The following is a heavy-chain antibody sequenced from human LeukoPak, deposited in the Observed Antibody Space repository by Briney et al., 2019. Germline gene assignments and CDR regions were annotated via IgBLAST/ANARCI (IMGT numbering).Heavy chain of an antibody. CDR2: INPSGGST. CDR1: GFTFTNYN. CDR3: ARGRAVVIILDY. D-gene: IGHD3-3*01. J-gene: IGHJ4*02. V-gene: IGHV1-46*01. Sequence: ASVKVSCKASGFTFTNYNLHWVRQAPGQRLEWMGIINPSGGSTNYAQNFQGRVTMTRDTSISTAYMELSRLRSDDTAVYYCARGRAVVIILDYWGQGTLVTVSS.